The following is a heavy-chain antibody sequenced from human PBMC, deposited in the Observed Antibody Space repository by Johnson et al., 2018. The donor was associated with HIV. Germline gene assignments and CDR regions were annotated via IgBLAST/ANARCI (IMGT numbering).Heavy chain of an antibody. J-gene: IGHJ3*02. CDR1: GFTFSSYA. CDR2: ISYDGSNK. V-gene: IGHV3-30-3*01. CDR3: ARDRAEYSTCLDAFDI. Sequence: VQLVESGGGVVQPGRSLRLSCAASGFTFSSYAMHWVRQAPGKGLEWVAVISYDGSNKYYAVSVKGRFTISRDNSQNTLYLQMNSLRAEDTAVFYCARDRAEYSTCLDAFDIWGQGTMVTVSS. D-gene: IGHD6-6*01.